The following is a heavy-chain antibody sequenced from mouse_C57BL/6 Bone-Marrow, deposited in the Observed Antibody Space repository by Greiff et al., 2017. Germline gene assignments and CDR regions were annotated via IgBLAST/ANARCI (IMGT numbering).Heavy chain of an antibody. Sequence: VQLQQSGPELVKPGASVKISCKASGYAFSSSWMNWVKQRPGQGLEWIGRIYPGDGDTNYNGKFKGKATLTADKSSSTAYMQLSRLTSEDSAVYFSARDYGSSPWFAYWGQGTLVTVSA. V-gene: IGHV1-82*01. CDR1: GYAFSSSW. D-gene: IGHD1-1*01. J-gene: IGHJ3*01. CDR3: ARDYGSSPWFAY. CDR2: IYPGDGDT.